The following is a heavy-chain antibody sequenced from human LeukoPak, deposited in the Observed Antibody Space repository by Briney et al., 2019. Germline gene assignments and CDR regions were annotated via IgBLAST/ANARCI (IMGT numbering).Heavy chain of an antibody. Sequence: GGSLRLSCAASGFTFSSYAMHWVRQAPGKGLEWVAVISYDGSNKYYADSVKGRFTISRDNSKNTVYLQMNSLRAEDTAVYYCARGYGSGSYYNPVGYWGQGTLVTVSS. CDR3: ARGYGSGSYYNPVGY. CDR2: ISYDGSNK. D-gene: IGHD3-10*01. V-gene: IGHV3-30*04. CDR1: GFTFSSYA. J-gene: IGHJ4*02.